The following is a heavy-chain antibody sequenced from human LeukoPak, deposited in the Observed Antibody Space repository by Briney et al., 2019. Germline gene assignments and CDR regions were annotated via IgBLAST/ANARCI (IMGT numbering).Heavy chain of an antibody. Sequence: GGSLRLSCAASGFTFSSYAMHWVRQAPGNGLEYVSAISSNGGSTYYANSVKGRFTISRDNSKNTLYLQMGSLRAEDMAVYYCARGYCSSTSCRAEHFQHWGQGTLVTVSS. CDR1: GFTFSSYA. V-gene: IGHV3-64*01. J-gene: IGHJ1*01. CDR2: ISSNGGST. D-gene: IGHD2-2*01. CDR3: ARGYCSSTSCRAEHFQH.